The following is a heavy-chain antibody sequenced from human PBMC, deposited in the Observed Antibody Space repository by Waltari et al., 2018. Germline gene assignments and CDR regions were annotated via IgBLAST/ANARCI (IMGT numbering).Heavy chain of an antibody. J-gene: IGHJ5*02. CDR2: INNDGRST. CDR1: GFPFSDYW. V-gene: IGHV3-74*01. CDR3: AKDQWFGA. Sequence: EVHLVEPGGGLVQPGGSLRLPLSVPGFPFSDYWMHWVRQAPGKGQVWVSRINNDGRSTSYADSMKGRFTVSRDNAKNTLYLQMNSLTVDDTAVYYCAKDQWFGAWGQGTLVTVSS.